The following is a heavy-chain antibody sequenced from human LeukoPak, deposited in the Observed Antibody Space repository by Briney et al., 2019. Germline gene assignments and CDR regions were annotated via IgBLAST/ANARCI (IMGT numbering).Heavy chain of an antibody. Sequence: ASVKVSCKASGYTFTGYYMHWVRQAPGQGLEWMGWINPNSGGTNYAQKFQGRVTMTRDTSISTAYMELSRLRSDDTAVYYCARGFFWSGSYYHFDYWGRGTLVTVSS. CDR3: ARGFFWSGSYYHFDY. D-gene: IGHD1-26*01. CDR2: INPNSGGT. CDR1: GYTFTGYY. J-gene: IGHJ4*02. V-gene: IGHV1-2*02.